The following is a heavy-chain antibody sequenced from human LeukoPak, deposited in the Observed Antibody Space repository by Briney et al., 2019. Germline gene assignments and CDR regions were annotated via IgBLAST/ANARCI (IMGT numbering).Heavy chain of an antibody. CDR1: GGSISSSSYY. D-gene: IGHD1-26*01. CDR2: IYYSGST. Sequence: SETLSLTCTVSGGSISSSSYYWGWIRQPPGKGLERIGSIYYSGSTYYNPSLKSRVTISVDTSKNQFSLKLSSVTAADTAVYYCARYRPATPFDYWGQGALVTASS. J-gene: IGHJ4*02. V-gene: IGHV4-39*01. CDR3: ARYRPATPFDY.